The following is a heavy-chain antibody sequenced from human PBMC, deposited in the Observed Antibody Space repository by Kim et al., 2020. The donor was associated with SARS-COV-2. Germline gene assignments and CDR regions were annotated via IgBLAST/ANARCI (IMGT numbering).Heavy chain of an antibody. CDR2: IYFTGST. CDR3: ARGPSGWRFDP. Sequence: SETLSLTCSVSGGSISSHYWSWIRRPPGEGLELIGYIYFTGSTNYNPSLKSRVTISVDTSKNQFFLKLTSVTAADTAVYYCARGPSGWRFDPWCQGTLVIVSS. D-gene: IGHD6-19*01. CDR1: GGSISSHY. V-gene: IGHV4-59*11. J-gene: IGHJ5*02.